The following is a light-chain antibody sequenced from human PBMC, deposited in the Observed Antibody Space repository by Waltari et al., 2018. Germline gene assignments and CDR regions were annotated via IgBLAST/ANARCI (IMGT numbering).Light chain of an antibody. J-gene: IGLJ1*01. V-gene: IGLV2-14*03. CDR1: SRDVGNYNW. CDR2: DVS. CDR3: TSYTSSHSLV. Sequence: QSALTQPASVSGSPGQSITISCTGTSRDVGNYNWLSWYQQHPGKAPKVVIFDVSYRPSGVSNRFSGSKSCNTASLTISGLQAEDEADYYCTSYTSSHSLVFGTGTKVTVL.